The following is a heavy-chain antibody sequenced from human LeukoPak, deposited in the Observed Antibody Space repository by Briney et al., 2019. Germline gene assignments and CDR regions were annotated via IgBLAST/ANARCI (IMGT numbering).Heavy chain of an antibody. CDR3: ARDETTGVLHFDY. V-gene: IGHV3-33*01. Sequence: GRSLRLSCAASGFTFSSYGMHWVRQAPGKGPEWVAVMWYDGSNKYYAGSVKGRFTISRDNSENTLYLQMNSLRAEDTAVYYCARDETTGVLHFDYWGQGTLVTVSS. D-gene: IGHD4-11*01. J-gene: IGHJ4*02. CDR2: MWYDGSNK. CDR1: GFTFSSYG.